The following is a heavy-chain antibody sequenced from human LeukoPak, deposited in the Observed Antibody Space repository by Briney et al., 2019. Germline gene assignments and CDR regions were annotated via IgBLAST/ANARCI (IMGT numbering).Heavy chain of an antibody. CDR2: LSGSGDNT. CDR3: ARPASRGVGRYFDL. Sequence: GGSLRLSCAASGFTFSNYAMSWVRQAPGKGLEWVSALSGSGDNTHYADSVKGRFTISRDNSKNTLYLQMNSLRAEDTALYYCARPASRGVGRYFDLWGRGSLVTVSS. D-gene: IGHD3-10*01. V-gene: IGHV3-23*01. CDR1: GFTFSNYA. J-gene: IGHJ2*01.